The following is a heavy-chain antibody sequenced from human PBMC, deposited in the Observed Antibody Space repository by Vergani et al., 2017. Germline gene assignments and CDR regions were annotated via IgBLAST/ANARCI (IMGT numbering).Heavy chain of an antibody. CDR2: INHSGST. D-gene: IGHD2-8*01. CDR1: GGSFSGYY. CDR3: AGPVYCTNGVCYTDYYYYYYMDV. Sequence: QVQLQQWGAGLLKPSETLSLTCAVYGGSFSGYYWSWIRQPPGKGLEWIGEINHSGSTNYNPALKSRVTISVDTSKNQFSLKLSSVTAADTAVYYCAGPVYCTNGVCYTDYYYYYYMDVWGKGTTVTVSS. J-gene: IGHJ6*03. V-gene: IGHV4-34*01.